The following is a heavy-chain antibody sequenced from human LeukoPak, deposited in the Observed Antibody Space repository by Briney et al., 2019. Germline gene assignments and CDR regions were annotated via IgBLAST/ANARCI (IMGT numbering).Heavy chain of an antibody. J-gene: IGHJ5*02. Sequence: GASVKVSCKASGYTFSSYDINWVRQAAGQGLEWVGWMNPNSGDTGYAQKFQGRVTMTRSTSISTAYMELSSLSSEDTAVYYCARTDKSGIDDWFDPWGQGTLVTVTS. V-gene: IGHV1-8*01. CDR2: MNPNSGDT. CDR3: ARTDKSGIDDWFDP. D-gene: IGHD3-3*01. CDR1: GYTFSSYD.